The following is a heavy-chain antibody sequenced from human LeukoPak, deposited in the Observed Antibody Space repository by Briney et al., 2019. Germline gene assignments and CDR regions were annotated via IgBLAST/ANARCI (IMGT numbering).Heavy chain of an antibody. D-gene: IGHD2-15*01. J-gene: IGHJ4*02. CDR2: IYYSGST. CDR3: ARRYCSGGSCYSSLDY. CDR1: GGSISSYY. Sequence: SETLSLTCTVSGGSISSYYWSWIRQPPGKGLEWIGYIYYSGSTNYNPSLKSRVTISVDTSKNQFSLKLSSATAADTVVYYCARRYCSGGSCYSSLDYWGQGSLVTVSS. V-gene: IGHV4-59*08.